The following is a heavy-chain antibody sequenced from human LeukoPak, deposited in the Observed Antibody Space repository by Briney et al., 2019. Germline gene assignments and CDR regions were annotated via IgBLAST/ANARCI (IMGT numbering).Heavy chain of an antibody. D-gene: IGHD3-9*01. J-gene: IGHJ4*02. CDR3: ARVAAYYDISDY. CDR1: GYTFTGYY. V-gene: IGHV1-2*02. CDR2: INPNSGGT. Sequence: ASVKVSCKASGYTFTGYYMHWVRQAPGQGLEWMGWINPNSGGTNYAQKFQGRDTMTRDTSISTAYMELSRLRSDDTAVYYCARVAAYYDISDYWGQGTLVTVSS.